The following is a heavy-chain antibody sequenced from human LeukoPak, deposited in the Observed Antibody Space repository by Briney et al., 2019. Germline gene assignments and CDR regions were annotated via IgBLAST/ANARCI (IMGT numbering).Heavy chain of an antibody. V-gene: IGHV3-53*05. CDR1: GFTVSSNY. Sequence: PGGSLRLSCAASGFTVSSNYMSWVRQAPGKGLEWVSVIYSGGSTYYADSVKGRFTISRDNSKNTLYLQMNSLRAEDTAVYYCARAPGAPLRYFDWLALDYWGQGTLVTVSS. CDR2: IYSGGST. D-gene: IGHD3-9*01. J-gene: IGHJ4*02. CDR3: ARAPGAPLRYFDWLALDY.